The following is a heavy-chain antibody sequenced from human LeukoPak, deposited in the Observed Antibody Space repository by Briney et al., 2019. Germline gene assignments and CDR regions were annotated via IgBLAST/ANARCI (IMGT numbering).Heavy chain of an antibody. CDR2: IYSVGST. CDR1: GFTVGSNY. D-gene: IGHD1-26*01. Sequence: GRSMRLSCAAYGFTVGSNYMRWVRQAPGKGLEWVSIIYSVGSTFYADSVKARFTTARDNSKNTLYLQMNSLSAEDTAVYYCARGGSYLSAFDIWGQGTMVTVSS. CDR3: ARGGSYLSAFDI. V-gene: IGHV3-53*01. J-gene: IGHJ3*02.